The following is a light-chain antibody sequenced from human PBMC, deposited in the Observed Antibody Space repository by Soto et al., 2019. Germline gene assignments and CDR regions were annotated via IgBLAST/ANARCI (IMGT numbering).Light chain of an antibody. Sequence: QSVLTQPASVSGSPGQSIAISCTGTSSDVGGYDYVSWYQQHPDKAPKLIIYEVTKRPSGVSNRFSGSKSGNTASLTISGLQPDDEADYYCSYHTSGDSRVFGSGTKVTVL. J-gene: IGLJ1*01. CDR2: EVT. CDR3: SYHTSGDSRV. CDR1: SSDVGGYDY. V-gene: IGLV2-14*01.